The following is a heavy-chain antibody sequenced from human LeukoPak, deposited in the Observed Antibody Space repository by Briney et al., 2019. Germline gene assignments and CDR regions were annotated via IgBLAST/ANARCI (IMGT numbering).Heavy chain of an antibody. D-gene: IGHD3-9*01. CDR2: ISWNSGII. CDR1: GFTFDDYA. V-gene: IGHV3-9*01. CDR3: ARDALQLTGNYVTRWWFDP. J-gene: IGHJ5*02. Sequence: PGRSLRLSCAASGFTFDDYAMRWVRQAPGKGLEWVSRISWNSGIIDYADSVKGRFTISRDNAKNSLYLQMNSLSAEDTAFYYCARDALQLTGNYVTRWWFDPWGQGTLVTVSS.